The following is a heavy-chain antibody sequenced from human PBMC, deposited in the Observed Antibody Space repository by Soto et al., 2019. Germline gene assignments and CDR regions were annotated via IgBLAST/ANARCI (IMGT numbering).Heavy chain of an antibody. D-gene: IGHD6-13*01. Sequence: GGSLRLSCAASGFTFSSYGMHWVRQAPGKGLEWVAVIWYDGSNKYYADSVKGRFTISRDNSKNTLYLQMNSLRAEDTAVYYCARDRARIAAAGSLDYWGQGTLVTVSS. CDR1: GFTFSSYG. CDR2: IWYDGSNK. V-gene: IGHV3-33*01. J-gene: IGHJ4*02. CDR3: ARDRARIAAAGSLDY.